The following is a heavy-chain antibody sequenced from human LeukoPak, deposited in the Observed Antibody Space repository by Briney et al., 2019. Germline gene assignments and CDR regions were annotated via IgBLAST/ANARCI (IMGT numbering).Heavy chain of an antibody. CDR1: GYSFTSYW. D-gene: IGHD3-10*01. CDR2: IYPGDSDT. Sequence: GESLKISCKGSGYSFTSYWIGWVRQMPGKGLEWMGIIYPGDSDTRYSPSFQGQVTISADKSISTAYLQWSSLKASDTAMYYCAYIVGPSGCYYYFDSWGQGTLVTVSS. V-gene: IGHV5-51*01. CDR3: AYIVGPSGCYYYFDS. J-gene: IGHJ4*02.